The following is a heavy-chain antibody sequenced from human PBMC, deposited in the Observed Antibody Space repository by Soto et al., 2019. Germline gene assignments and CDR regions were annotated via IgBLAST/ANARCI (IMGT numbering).Heavy chain of an antibody. Sequence: SETLSLTCAVYGGSFIGYYWSWIRQPPGKGLEWIGEINHSGSTNYNPSLKSRVTISVDTSKNQFSLKRSSVTAADTAVYCCAGGGLRGRQQLVRRVGCYGMDVWGQGTTVTVSS. CDR3: AGGGLRGRQQLVRRVGCYGMDV. D-gene: IGHD6-13*01. J-gene: IGHJ6*02. V-gene: IGHV4-34*01. CDR1: GGSFIGYY. CDR2: INHSGST.